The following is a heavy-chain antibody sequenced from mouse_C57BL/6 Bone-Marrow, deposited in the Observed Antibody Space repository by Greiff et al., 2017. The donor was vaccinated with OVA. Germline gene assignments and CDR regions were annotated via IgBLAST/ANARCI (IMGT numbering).Heavy chain of an antibody. CDR2: IHPNSGST. CDR1: GYTFTSYW. CDR3: ARNGGDYYAMDY. J-gene: IGHJ4*01. V-gene: IGHV1-64*01. Sequence: QVQLQQPGAELVKPGASVKLSCKASGYTFTSYWMHWVKQRPGQGLEWIGMIHPNSGSTNYNEKFKSKATLTVDKSSSTAYMQRSSLTSEDSAVYYCARNGGDYYAMDYWGQGTSVTVSS.